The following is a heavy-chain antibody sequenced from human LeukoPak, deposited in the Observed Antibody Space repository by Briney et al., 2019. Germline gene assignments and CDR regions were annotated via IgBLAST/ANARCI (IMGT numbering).Heavy chain of an antibody. Sequence: GGSLRLSCAASGCTFSSYSMNWVRQAPGKGLEWVSSISSSSSYIYYADSVKGRFTISRDNAKNSLYLQMNSLRAEDTAVYYCARAQEEIDAFDIWGQGTMVTVSS. CDR1: GCTFSSYS. CDR3: ARAQEEIDAFDI. D-gene: IGHD5-24*01. V-gene: IGHV3-21*01. J-gene: IGHJ3*02. CDR2: ISSSSSYI.